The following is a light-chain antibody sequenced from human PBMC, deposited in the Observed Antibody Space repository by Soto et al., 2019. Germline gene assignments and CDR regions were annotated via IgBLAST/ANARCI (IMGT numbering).Light chain of an antibody. V-gene: IGKV3-20*01. CDR2: GAS. J-gene: IGKJ4*01. CDR1: QSVTSTD. CDR3: QQYGSSWLT. Sequence: EIVLTQSPGTLSLSPGERATLSCRASQSVTSTDLAWYQQKPGQAPRLLIYGASSRATGIPDRFSGSGSGTDFTLTISRLEPEDFAVYYCQQYGSSWLTFGGGTKVEIK.